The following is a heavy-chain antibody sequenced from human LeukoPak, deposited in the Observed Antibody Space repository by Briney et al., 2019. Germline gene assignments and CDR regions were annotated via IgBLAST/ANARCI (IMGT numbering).Heavy chain of an antibody. CDR3: ARDAEVGYFDSSNFYDY. CDR1: GFTFSDYS. Sequence: PGGSLRLSCSASGFTFSDYSMNWVRQAPGKGLEWVSYISSTSATMYHADSVKGRFTISRDNAKNSLYLQMNSLRAEDTAVYYCARDAEVGYFDSSNFYDYWGQGTLVTVSS. J-gene: IGHJ4*02. V-gene: IGHV3-48*04. CDR2: ISSTSATM. D-gene: IGHD3-22*01.